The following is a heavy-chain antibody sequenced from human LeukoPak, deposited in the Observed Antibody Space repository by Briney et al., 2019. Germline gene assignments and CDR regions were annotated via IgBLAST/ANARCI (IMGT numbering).Heavy chain of an antibody. Sequence: GESLKISCKGSQYSFTSYWIGWVRQMPGKGLEWMGNIHPDDSDTKYSPSFQGQVTISADKSISTAYLQWSSLKASDTAMYYCARPPAMPSDYYDSSGYYPYYFDYWGQGTLVTVSS. CDR1: QYSFTSYW. CDR2: IHPDDSDT. V-gene: IGHV5-51*01. D-gene: IGHD3-22*01. CDR3: ARPPAMPSDYYDSSGYYPYYFDY. J-gene: IGHJ4*02.